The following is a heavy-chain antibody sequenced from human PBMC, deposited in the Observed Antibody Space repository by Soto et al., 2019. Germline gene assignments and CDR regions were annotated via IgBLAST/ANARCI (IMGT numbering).Heavy chain of an antibody. CDR2: LYYSGST. CDR1: GGSVISGSYY. Sequence: PSETLSLTCAVSGGSVISGSYYWSWIRQPPGNGLEYIGYLYYSGSTNYNPSLKSRVTISVDTPKNQFSLKLTSVTAADTAIYFCARGQAFWTGYYRMPYYFDYWGRGTLVTVSS. J-gene: IGHJ4*02. D-gene: IGHD3-3*01. CDR3: ARGQAFWTGYYRMPYYFDY. V-gene: IGHV4-61*01.